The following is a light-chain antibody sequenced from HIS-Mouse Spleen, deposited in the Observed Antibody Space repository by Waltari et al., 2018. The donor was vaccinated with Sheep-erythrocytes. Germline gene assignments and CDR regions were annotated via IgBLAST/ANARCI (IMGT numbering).Light chain of an antibody. Sequence: QSVLTPPPSVSAAPRHRVTSSRSCSSSNLGNNAVNWYQQLPGKAPNLLIYYDDLLPSGVSDRFSGSKSGTSASLAISGLQSEDEADYYCAAWDDSLNGWVFGGGTKLTVL. CDR2: YDD. CDR1: SSNLGNNA. CDR3: AAWDDSLNGWV. J-gene: IGLJ3*02. V-gene: IGLV1-36*01.